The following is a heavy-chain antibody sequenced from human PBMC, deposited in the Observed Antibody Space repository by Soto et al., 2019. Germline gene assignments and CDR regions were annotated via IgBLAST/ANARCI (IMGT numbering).Heavy chain of an antibody. D-gene: IGHD6-25*01. J-gene: IGHJ4*02. CDR1: GYTFTSYY. Sequence: ASVKVSCKASGYTFTSYYMHWVRQATGQGLEWMGWMNPSNGNAGYAQNFRGRVTMTSNTSITTAYMELSGLRYEDTAVYYCARRKERSGPNYFDVWGQGTLVTVSS. CDR2: MNPSNGNA. V-gene: IGHV1-8*02. CDR3: ARRKERSGPNYFDV.